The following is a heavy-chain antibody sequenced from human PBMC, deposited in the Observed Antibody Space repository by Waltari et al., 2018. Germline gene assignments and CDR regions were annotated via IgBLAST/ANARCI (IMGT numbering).Heavy chain of an antibody. CDR3: ARRNLVGATTGFDY. J-gene: IGHJ4*02. V-gene: IGHV4-39*01. CDR2: IYYSGSP. D-gene: IGHD1-26*01. Sequence: QLQLQESGPGLVKPSETLSLTCTVSGGSISSSSYYWGWIRQPPGKGLEWIGSIYYSGSPYYNPSLKSRVTISVDTSKNQFSLKLSSVTAADTAVYYCARRNLVGATTGFDYWGQGTLVTVSS. CDR1: GGSISSSSYY.